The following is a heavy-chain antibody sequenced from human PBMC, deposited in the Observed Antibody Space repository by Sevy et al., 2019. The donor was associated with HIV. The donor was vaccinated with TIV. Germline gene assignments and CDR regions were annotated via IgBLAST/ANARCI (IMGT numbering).Heavy chain of an antibody. V-gene: IGHV3-7*01. CDR2: IKQDGSEK. J-gene: IGHJ4*02. Sequence: GGSLRLSCAASGFTFSNYWMSWVRQAPGKGLEWVANIKQDGSEKLYLDSVKGRFSISRDNAKSSLYLQMNSLRDEDTPVYYCARGGSTSWYGGDVDYWGQGTLVTVSS. CDR1: GFTFSNYW. CDR3: ARGGSTSWYGGDVDY. D-gene: IGHD6-13*01.